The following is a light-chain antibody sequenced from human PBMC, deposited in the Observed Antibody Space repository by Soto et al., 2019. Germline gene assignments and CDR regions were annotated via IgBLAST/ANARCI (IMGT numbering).Light chain of an antibody. J-gene: IGKJ5*01. CDR2: GAS. CDR1: QSVSSR. V-gene: IGKV3-20*01. Sequence: EVVLTQSPATLSLSPGYRAALSCKSSQSVSSRLAWYQQKPGQAPRLLISGASSRATGIPDRFSGSGSGTDFTLTISRLEPEDFALYYCQHYVERSPITFGQGTRLEI. CDR3: QHYVERSPIT.